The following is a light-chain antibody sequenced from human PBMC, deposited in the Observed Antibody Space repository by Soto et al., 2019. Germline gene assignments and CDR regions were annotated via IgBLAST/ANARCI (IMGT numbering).Light chain of an antibody. J-gene: IGLJ3*02. Sequence: QSALTQPASVSGSPGQSITISCTGTSSDVGAYNYVSWYQQHPGKAPKLMIYEVSTRPSGVSNRFSGSKSGNTASLTISGLQAEDEGDYYCSSYTSGSTWVFGGGTKVTVL. V-gene: IGLV2-14*01. CDR3: SSYTSGSTWV. CDR2: EVS. CDR1: SSDVGAYNY.